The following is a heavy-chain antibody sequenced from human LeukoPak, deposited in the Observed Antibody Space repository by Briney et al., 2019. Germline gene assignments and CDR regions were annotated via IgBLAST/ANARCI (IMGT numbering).Heavy chain of an antibody. Sequence: NPGGSLRLSCAASGFTFITYSMNWVRQAPGQGLEWVSSISFSSGYIYYADSLKGRFTISRDNAKNSLYLQMNGLRAEDTAVYYCARTMDYYYGMDVWGQGTTVTVSS. CDR2: ISFSSGYI. J-gene: IGHJ6*02. CDR1: GFTFITYS. CDR3: ARTMDYYYGMDV. D-gene: IGHD2-8*01. V-gene: IGHV3-21*01.